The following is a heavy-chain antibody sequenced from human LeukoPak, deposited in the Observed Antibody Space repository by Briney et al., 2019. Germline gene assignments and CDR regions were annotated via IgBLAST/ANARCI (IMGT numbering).Heavy chain of an antibody. CDR2: IDPSDSYT. CDR3: ARYYDYGDYKYFQH. J-gene: IGHJ1*01. D-gene: IGHD4-17*01. Sequence: GESLKISCKGSGYSFTSYWISWVRQMPGKGLEWMGRIDPSDSYTNYSPSSQGHATISADKSISTAYLQWSSLKASDTAMYYCARYYDYGDYKYFQHWGQGTLVTVSS. CDR1: GYSFTSYW. V-gene: IGHV5-10-1*01.